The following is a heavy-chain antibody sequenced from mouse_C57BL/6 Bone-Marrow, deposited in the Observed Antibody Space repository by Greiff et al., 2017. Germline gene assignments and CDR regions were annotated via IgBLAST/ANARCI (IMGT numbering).Heavy chain of an antibody. Sequence: QVQLQQPGAELVKPGASVKLSCKASGYTFTSYWMQWVKQRPGQGLEWIGEIDPSDSYTNYNQKFKGKATLTVDTSSSTAYMQLSSLTSEDSAVYYCARSLRRYAMDYWGQGTSVTVSS. CDR1: GYTFTSYW. CDR2: IDPSDSYT. V-gene: IGHV1-50*01. D-gene: IGHD1-2*01. CDR3: ARSLRRYAMDY. J-gene: IGHJ4*01.